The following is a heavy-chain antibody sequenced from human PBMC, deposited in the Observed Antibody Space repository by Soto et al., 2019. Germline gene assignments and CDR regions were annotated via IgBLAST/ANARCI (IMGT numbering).Heavy chain of an antibody. CDR1: GGTFSTYS. J-gene: IGHJ3*02. CDR3: TSGSWSGEVFDI. Sequence: QVQLVQSGAEVKKPGSAVKVSCKDSGGTFSTYSMFWVRQAPGQGLEWMGRIIPMLGIANYAQKFLGRVTIAADKSMGAAYIELIRLRSADTSLYYCTSGSWSGEVFDIWGQGPMFNVAS. D-gene: IGHD2-21*01. V-gene: IGHV1-69*02. CDR2: IIPMLGIA.